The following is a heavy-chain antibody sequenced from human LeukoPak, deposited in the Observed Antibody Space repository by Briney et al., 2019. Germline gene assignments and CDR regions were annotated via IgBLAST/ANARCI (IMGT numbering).Heavy chain of an antibody. D-gene: IGHD3-22*01. CDR3: AKDPRAITMIPYYFDY. V-gene: IGHV3-23*01. CDR2: ISGSGGST. J-gene: IGHJ4*02. CDR1: GFTFSSYW. Sequence: PGGSLRLSCAASGFTFSSYWMSWVRQAPGKGLEWVSAISGSGGSTYYADSVKGRFTISRDNSKNTLYLQMNSLRAEDTAVYYCAKDPRAITMIPYYFDYWGQGTLVTVSS.